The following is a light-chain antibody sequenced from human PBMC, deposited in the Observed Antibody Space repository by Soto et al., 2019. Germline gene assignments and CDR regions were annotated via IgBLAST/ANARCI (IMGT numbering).Light chain of an antibody. CDR2: EGS. CDR1: SSDVGGYNY. J-gene: IGLJ1*01. CDR3: CSYAGSYV. Sequence: QSALTQPRSVSGSPGQSVTISCTGTSSDVGGYNYVSWYQQHPGKAPKLMIYEGSKRPSGVSNRFSGSKSGNTASLTISGPQAEDEADYYCCSYAGSYVFGTGTKLTVL. V-gene: IGLV2-11*01.